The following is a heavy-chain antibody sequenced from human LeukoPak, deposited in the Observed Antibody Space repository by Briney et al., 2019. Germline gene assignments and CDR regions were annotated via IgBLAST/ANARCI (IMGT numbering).Heavy chain of an antibody. Sequence: SETLSLTCTVSGGSISSNSYLWGWIRQPPGKGLEWIGEINHSGSTNYNPSLKSRVTISVDTSKNQFSLKLSSVTAADTAVYYCARVLRYFDWFHWFDYWGQGTLVTVSS. J-gene: IGHJ4*02. CDR3: ARVLRYFDWFHWFDY. CDR1: GGSISSNSYL. V-gene: IGHV4-39*01. D-gene: IGHD3-9*01. CDR2: INHSGST.